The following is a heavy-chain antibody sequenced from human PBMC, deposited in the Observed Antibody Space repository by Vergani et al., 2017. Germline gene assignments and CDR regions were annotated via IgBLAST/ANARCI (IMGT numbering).Heavy chain of an antibody. Sequence: EAHLEESGGGLVKPGGSLRLSCAASGFTFTYAWMSWVRQAPGKGLQWVGRIKSKTDGETIDYAAPVKGRFTISRDDSKSTLSLQMNSLKTEDTAIYYCTTEDLKNWGQGTLVTVSS. CDR1: GFTFTYAW. CDR2: IKSKTDGETI. J-gene: IGHJ4*02. V-gene: IGHV3-15*01. CDR3: TTEDLKN.